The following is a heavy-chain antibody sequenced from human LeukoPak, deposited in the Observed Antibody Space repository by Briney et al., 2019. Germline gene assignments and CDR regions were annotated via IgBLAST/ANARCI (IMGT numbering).Heavy chain of an antibody. Sequence: GGSLRLSCAASGFTFSSYWMHWVRQAPGKGLVWVSRILSDGSSSTYADSVKGRFTITRDNSKNTLYLQMSSLRAEDTAVYYCVKGLRYYDSSGTFDYWGQGTLVTVSS. D-gene: IGHD3-22*01. V-gene: IGHV3-74*01. CDR3: VKGLRYYDSSGTFDY. CDR1: GFTFSSYW. CDR2: ILSDGSSS. J-gene: IGHJ4*02.